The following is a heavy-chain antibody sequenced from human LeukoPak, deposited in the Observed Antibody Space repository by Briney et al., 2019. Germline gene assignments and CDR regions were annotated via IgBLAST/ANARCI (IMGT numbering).Heavy chain of an antibody. D-gene: IGHD2-15*01. CDR2: IRQDGREK. J-gene: IGHJ4*02. Sequence: TGGSLRLSCAASGFTFPNYWMSWVRQAPGKGLEWVANIRQDGREKFYVDPVEGRFTISRDNDKSSLYLQMNSLRGEDPAVYFCARVGGSWELLLWGQGTLVSVS. V-gene: IGHV3-7*01. CDR1: GFTFPNYW. CDR3: ARVGGSWELLL.